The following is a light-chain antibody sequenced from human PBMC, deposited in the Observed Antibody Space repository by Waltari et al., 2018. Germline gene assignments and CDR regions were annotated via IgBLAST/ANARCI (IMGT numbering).Light chain of an antibody. V-gene: IGLV6-57*03. J-gene: IGLJ2*01. CDR2: KDN. Sequence: VFTQPHSVSGSPGQTVTISCTRNSGSVDSEYVQWYQHRPGSAPTTIIFKDNQRPSGVPDRFSGSFDSSSNSATLIISGLRSDDEADYFCQSADDNLNPVFGGGTRLTVL. CDR3: QSADDNLNPV. CDR1: SGSVDSEY.